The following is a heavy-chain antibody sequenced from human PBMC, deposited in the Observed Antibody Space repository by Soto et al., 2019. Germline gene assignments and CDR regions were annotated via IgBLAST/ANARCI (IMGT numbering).Heavy chain of an antibody. CDR3: ARDRSNSPDYFDY. J-gene: IGHJ4*02. D-gene: IGHD6-6*01. V-gene: IGHV4-30-4*01. CDR1: GGSISSDDYY. Sequence: QVQLQELGPGLVKPSQTLSLTCTVSGGSISSDDYYWTWIRQPPGKGLEWIGYIYYSGKTNYNPSLESRLSISIDRSKNQFSLTLSSVSAADTALYYCARDRSNSPDYFDYWGQGTLVTVSS. CDR2: IYYSGKT.